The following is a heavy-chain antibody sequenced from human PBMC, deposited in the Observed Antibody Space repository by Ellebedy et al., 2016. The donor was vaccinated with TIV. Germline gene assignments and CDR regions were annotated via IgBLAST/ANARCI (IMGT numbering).Heavy chain of an antibody. Sequence: GESLKISCVASGFTFSTYSMNWVRQAPGKGLEWVSYISSSSSAIYYADFVKGRFTISRDNSKNTLYLQMNSLRAEDTAVYYCARDLPDIVATIRVGYGMDVWGQGTTVTVSS. CDR2: ISSSSSAI. V-gene: IGHV3-48*01. J-gene: IGHJ6*02. CDR1: GFTFSTYS. CDR3: ARDLPDIVATIRVGYGMDV. D-gene: IGHD5-12*01.